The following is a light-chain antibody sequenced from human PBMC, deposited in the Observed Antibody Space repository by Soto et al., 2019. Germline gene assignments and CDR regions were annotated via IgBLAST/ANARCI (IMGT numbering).Light chain of an antibody. CDR2: AAS. J-gene: IGKJ2*01. CDR3: QQSYTTPYT. CDR1: QSISTS. V-gene: IGKV1-39*01. Sequence: DLQMTQYPSSLSASVGDRVTITCRPSQSISTSLNWYQQKPGKAPKLLMYAASSLQRGVPSRFSGSGSGTDFTLTISSLQPEDFATYYCQQSYTTPYTFGQGTKVDIK.